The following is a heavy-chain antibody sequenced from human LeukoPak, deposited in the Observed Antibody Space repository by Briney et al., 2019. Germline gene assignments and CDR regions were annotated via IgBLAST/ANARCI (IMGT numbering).Heavy chain of an antibody. CDR2: ISAYNGNT. CDR1: GYTFTSYG. CDR3: ARQIGAYYYYYMDV. D-gene: IGHD2/OR15-2a*01. J-gene: IGHJ6*03. Sequence: ASVKVSCKASGYTFTSYGISWVRQAPGQGLEWMGWISAYNGNTNYAQKLQGRVTMTTDTSTSTAYMELSSLRSEDTAVYYCARQIGAYYYYYMDVWGKGTTVTISS. V-gene: IGHV1-18*01.